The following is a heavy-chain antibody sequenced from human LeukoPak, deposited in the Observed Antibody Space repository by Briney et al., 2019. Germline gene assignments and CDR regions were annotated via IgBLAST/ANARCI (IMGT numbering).Heavy chain of an antibody. Sequence: SETLSLTCSVSGGSINNYYWSWIRQSPGKGLEWIGYIYYSGTTKYNPSLKSRVTISVDTSKKQFSLKLSSVTAADTAVYYCARHVGFITMVRGVINNNWFDPWGQGALVTVSS. J-gene: IGHJ5*02. V-gene: IGHV4-59*08. D-gene: IGHD3-10*01. CDR1: GGSINNYY. CDR2: IYYSGTT. CDR3: ARHVGFITMVRGVINNNWFDP.